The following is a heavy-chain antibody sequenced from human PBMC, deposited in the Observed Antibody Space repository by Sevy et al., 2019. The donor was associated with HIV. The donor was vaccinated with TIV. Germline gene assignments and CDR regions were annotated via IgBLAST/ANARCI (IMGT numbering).Heavy chain of an antibody. D-gene: IGHD3-10*01. Sequence: SETLSLTCAVSGYSISSGYYWGWIRQPPGKGLEWIGSIYHSGSTYYNPSLKSRVTISVDTSKNQFSLKLSSVTAADTAVYYCATFSPNYYGSGSLGVNWGQGTLVTVSS. V-gene: IGHV4-38-2*01. J-gene: IGHJ4*02. CDR2: IYHSGST. CDR1: GYSISSGYY. CDR3: ATFSPNYYGSGSLGVN.